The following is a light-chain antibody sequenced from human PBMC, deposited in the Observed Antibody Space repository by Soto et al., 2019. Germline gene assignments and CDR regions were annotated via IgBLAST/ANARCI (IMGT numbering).Light chain of an antibody. Sequence: GLTQSPATLSLSPGERATLSCRASQSVSRYLAWYQQKPGQAPRLLIYDASNRATGIPARFSGTGSETDFTLTISRLEPEDFAVYYCQHYDNSPITFGQGTRLEIK. J-gene: IGKJ5*01. CDR2: DAS. CDR1: QSVSRY. CDR3: QHYDNSPIT. V-gene: IGKV3-11*01.